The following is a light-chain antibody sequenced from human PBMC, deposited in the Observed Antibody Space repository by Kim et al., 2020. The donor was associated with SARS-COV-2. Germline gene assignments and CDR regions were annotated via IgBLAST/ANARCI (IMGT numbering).Light chain of an antibody. Sequence: ALYPGERATLSCRASQSVTRSYLAWYQQKPGQAPRLLIYGASSRATGIPDRFSGSGSGTDFTLTISRLEPEDFAVYYCQQYGSWTFGQGTKVDIK. J-gene: IGKJ1*01. CDR3: QQYGSWT. CDR2: GAS. CDR1: QSVTRSY. V-gene: IGKV3-20*01.